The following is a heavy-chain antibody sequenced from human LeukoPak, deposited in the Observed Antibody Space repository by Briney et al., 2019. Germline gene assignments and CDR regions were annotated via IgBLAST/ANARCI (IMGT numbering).Heavy chain of an antibody. D-gene: IGHD1/OR15-1a*01. CDR1: GDSIGSSSYY. CDR3: ARRNSMDV. CDR2: IYYRGST. J-gene: IGHJ6*02. V-gene: IGHV4-39*01. Sequence: PSETLSLTCTVSGDSIGSSSYYWGWLLQPPGKGLEWIGSIYYRGSTYYNPSLKSRVTISVDTSKNQFSLKLSSVTAADTAVYYCARRNSMDVWGQGTTVTVSS.